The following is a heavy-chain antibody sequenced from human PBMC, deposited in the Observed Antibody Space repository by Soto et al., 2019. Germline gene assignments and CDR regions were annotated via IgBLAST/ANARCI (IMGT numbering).Heavy chain of an antibody. V-gene: IGHV3-33*01. Sequence: PGRSLRLSCAAAGFTFSSYGMHWVSQAQGKGLEWVAVIWYDGSNKYYADSVKGRFTISRDNSKNTLYLQMNSLRAEDTAVYYCARVSAVAATLFPPWFDPWGQGTLVTVSS. CDR2: IWYDGSNK. D-gene: IGHD2-15*01. J-gene: IGHJ5*02. CDR3: ARVSAVAATLFPPWFDP. CDR1: GFTFSSYG.